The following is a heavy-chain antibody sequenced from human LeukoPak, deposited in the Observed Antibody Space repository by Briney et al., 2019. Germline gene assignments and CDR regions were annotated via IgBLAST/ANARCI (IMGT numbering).Heavy chain of an antibody. D-gene: IGHD1-14*01. J-gene: IGHJ3*02. V-gene: IGHV3-21*01. CDR2: ISSSSSYI. CDR1: GFTFSSYS. Sequence: GGSLRLACAASGFTFSSYSMNWVRQAPGKGLEWVSSISSSSSYIYYADSVKGRFTISRDNAKNTLSQQMNSLRAEDTAVYYCTRDWRNMGFDIWGQETMVTVSS. CDR3: TRDWRNMGFDI.